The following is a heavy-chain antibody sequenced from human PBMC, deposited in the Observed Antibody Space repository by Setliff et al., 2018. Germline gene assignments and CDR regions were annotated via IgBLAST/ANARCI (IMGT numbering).Heavy chain of an antibody. Sequence: GGSLRLSCAASGFTFSSYWMSWVRQAPGKGLERVANIKQDGSEKYYVDSVKGRFTISRDNAKNSLYLQMNSLRAEDTAVYYCARNWVTAQHYYYGMDVWGQGTTVTVSS. CDR1: GFTFSSYW. CDR2: IKQDGSEK. V-gene: IGHV3-7*01. J-gene: IGHJ6*02. D-gene: IGHD2-21*02. CDR3: ARNWVTAQHYYYGMDV.